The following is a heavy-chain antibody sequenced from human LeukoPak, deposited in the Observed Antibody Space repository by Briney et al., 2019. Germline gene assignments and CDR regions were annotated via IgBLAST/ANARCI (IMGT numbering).Heavy chain of an antibody. CDR2: IYSGGST. V-gene: IGHV3-53*01. J-gene: IGHJ5*02. CDR3: ARENGVGGPVNWFDP. D-gene: IGHD2-8*01. Sequence: GSLRLSCAASGFTVSSNYMSWVRQAPGKGLEWVSVIYSGGSTYYADSVKGRFTISRDNSKNTLYLQMNSLRAEDTAVYYCARENGVGGPVNWFDPWGQGTLVTVSS. CDR1: GFTVSSNY.